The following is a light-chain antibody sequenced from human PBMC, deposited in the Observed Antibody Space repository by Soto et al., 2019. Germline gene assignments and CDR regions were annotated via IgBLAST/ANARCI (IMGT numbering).Light chain of an antibody. Sequence: EIVLTQSPGTLSFSAGERATLSCRASQRVNSRYLAWYQQKPGQAPRLLIYGAATRATGIPARFTGSGSGTEFALTISSLQSEDSAFYYCQQCETWPTWTFGQGTKVDIK. CDR2: GAA. V-gene: IGKV3-15*01. J-gene: IGKJ1*01. CDR1: QRVNSRY. CDR3: QQCETWPTWT.